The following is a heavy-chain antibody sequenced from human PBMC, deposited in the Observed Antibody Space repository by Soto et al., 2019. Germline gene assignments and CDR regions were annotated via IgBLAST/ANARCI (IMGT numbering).Heavy chain of an antibody. J-gene: IGHJ4*02. Sequence: VQLLESGGGLVQPGGSLRLSCAASGFTFSSYAMSWVRQAPGKGLEWVSAISGSGGSTYYADSVKGRFTISRDNSKNTLYLQMNSLRAEDTAVYYCAKPSGAPGVSVVVVAATPFDYWGQGTLVTVSS. CDR3: AKPSGAPGVSVVVVAATPFDY. V-gene: IGHV3-23*01. CDR2: ISGSGGST. D-gene: IGHD2-15*01. CDR1: GFTFSSYA.